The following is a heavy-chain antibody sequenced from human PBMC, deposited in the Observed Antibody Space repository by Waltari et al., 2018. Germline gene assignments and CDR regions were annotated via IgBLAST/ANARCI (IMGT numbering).Heavy chain of an antibody. J-gene: IGHJ4*02. Sequence: QVQLQESGPGLVKPSETLSLTCAVSGYSISSGYYWGWIRQPPGKGLEWIGSIYHSGSTYYNPSLKSRVTISVDTSKNQFSLKLSSVTAADTAVYYCARDRGKNPLLDWGQGTLVTVSS. CDR1: GYSISSGYY. D-gene: IGHD2-21*02. CDR3: ARDRGKNPLLD. V-gene: IGHV4-38-2*02. CDR2: IYHSGST.